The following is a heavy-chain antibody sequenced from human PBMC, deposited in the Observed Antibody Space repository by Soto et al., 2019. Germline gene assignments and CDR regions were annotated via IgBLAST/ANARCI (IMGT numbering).Heavy chain of an antibody. V-gene: IGHV4-31*03. CDR2: IYYSGST. Sequence: SETLSLTCTVSGGSISSGGYYWSWIRQHPGKGLEWIGYIYYSGSTYYNPSLKSRVTISVDTSKNQFSLKLSSVTAADTAVYYCARALERYCSGGSCTQFDYWGQGTLVTVSS. D-gene: IGHD2-15*01. CDR1: GGSISSGGYY. CDR3: ARALERYCSGGSCTQFDY. J-gene: IGHJ4*02.